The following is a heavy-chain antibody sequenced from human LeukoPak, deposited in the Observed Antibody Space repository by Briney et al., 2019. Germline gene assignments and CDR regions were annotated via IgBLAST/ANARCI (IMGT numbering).Heavy chain of an antibody. CDR3: ASGRVPITMIVVVITNDYYGMDV. Sequence: ASVKVSCKASGYTFVDYAMNWVRQAPGQGLEWMGWINTSSGKPTYVQGFTGRFVFSLDTSVSTAYLQISSLKAEDTAVYYCASGRVPITMIVVVITNDYYGMDVWGQGTTVTVSS. D-gene: IGHD3-22*01. CDR2: INTSSGKP. J-gene: IGHJ6*02. V-gene: IGHV7-4-1*02. CDR1: GYTFVDYA.